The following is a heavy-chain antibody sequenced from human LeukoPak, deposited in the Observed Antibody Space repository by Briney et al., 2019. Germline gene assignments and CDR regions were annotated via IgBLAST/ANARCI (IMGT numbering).Heavy chain of an antibody. CDR3: AKGVGTAMAPAWDF. CDR2: ISYDGSHK. V-gene: IGHV3-30*04. CDR1: GFTFSSYA. Sequence: GESLRLSCAASGFTFSSYAMSWVRQAPGRGLEWVAVISYDGSHKYYADSVKGRFTISRDNSKNTLYLQMNSLRAEDTAVYYCAKGVGTAMAPAWDFWGQGTLVTVSS. J-gene: IGHJ4*02. D-gene: IGHD5-18*01.